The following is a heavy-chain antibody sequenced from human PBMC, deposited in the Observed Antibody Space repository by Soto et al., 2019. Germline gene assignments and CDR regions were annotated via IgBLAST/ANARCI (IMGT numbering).Heavy chain of an antibody. V-gene: IGHV4-59*01. CDR3: ARDLWGYCGADCYPLDV. J-gene: IGHJ6*02. Sequence: QVRLQESGPGLVKPSETLSLTCTVSGGSISSYYWSWIRPPPGKGLEWIGYMYNTGSTSYNPSLKSRVTISVDTSNNQFSLRLNSVTAADTAVYYCARDLWGYCGADCYPLDVWGQGTTVTVSS. CDR1: GGSISSYY. D-gene: IGHD2-21*02. CDR2: MYNTGST.